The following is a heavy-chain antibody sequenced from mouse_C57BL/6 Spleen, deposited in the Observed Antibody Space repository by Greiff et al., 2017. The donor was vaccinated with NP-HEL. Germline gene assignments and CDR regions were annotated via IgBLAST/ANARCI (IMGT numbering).Heavy chain of an antibody. CDR3: ARSNYYGSSYVEPWLAY. CDR2: IYPGDGDT. D-gene: IGHD1-1*01. V-gene: IGHV1-80*01. CDR1: GYAFSSYW. Sequence: VQLVESGAELVKPGASVKISCKASGYAFSSYWMNWVQQRPGKGLEWIGQIYPGDGDTNYNGKFKGKATLTADKSSSTAYMQLSSLTSEDSAVYFCARSNYYGSSYVEPWLAYWGQGTLVTVSA. J-gene: IGHJ3*01.